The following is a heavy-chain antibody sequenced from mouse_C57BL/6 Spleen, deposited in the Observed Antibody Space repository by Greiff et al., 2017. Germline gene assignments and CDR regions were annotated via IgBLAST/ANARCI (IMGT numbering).Heavy chain of an antibody. J-gene: IGHJ1*03. CDR2: ISGGGGNT. D-gene: IGHD1-1*01. Sequence: EVKVVESGGGLVKPGGSLKLSCAASGFTFSSYTMSWVRQTPEKRLEWVATISGGGGNTYYPDSVKGRFTISRDNAKNTLYLQMISLRSEDTALYYCARSYYYGSSYDWYFDVWGTGTTVTVSS. CDR1: GFTFSSYT. V-gene: IGHV5-9*01. CDR3: ARSYYYGSSYDWYFDV.